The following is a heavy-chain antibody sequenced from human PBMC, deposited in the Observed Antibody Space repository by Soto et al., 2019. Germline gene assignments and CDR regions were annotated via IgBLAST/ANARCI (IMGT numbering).Heavy chain of an antibody. CDR2: INVGSGNI. D-gene: IGHD6-19*01. V-gene: IGHV1-3*01. Sequence: ASVKVSCKASGYIFTNYAMHWVRQAPGHRLEWMRCINVGSGNIQYSQKFQGRVTITADKSTSTAYMELSSLRSEDTAVYYCAVREWLVLWAYYFDYWGKGTLVTVDS. CDR3: AVREWLVLWAYYFDY. J-gene: IGHJ4*02. CDR1: GYIFTNYA.